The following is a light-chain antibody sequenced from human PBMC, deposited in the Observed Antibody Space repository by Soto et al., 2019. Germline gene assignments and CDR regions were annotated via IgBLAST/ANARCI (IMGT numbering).Light chain of an antibody. J-gene: IGKJ4*01. V-gene: IGKV3-20*01. CDR3: QQYGSSPLT. CDR1: QSVSSSY. Sequence: DIVLTQSPGTLSLSPGERATLSCRASQSVSSSYLAWYQQKPGQAPRLLIYGASIRATGIPDRFSGSGSGTDFTLTISRLEPEDVAVYYFQQYGSSPLTFGGGTKVEIK. CDR2: GAS.